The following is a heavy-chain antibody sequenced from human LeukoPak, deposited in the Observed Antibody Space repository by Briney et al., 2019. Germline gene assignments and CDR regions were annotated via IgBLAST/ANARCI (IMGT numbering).Heavy chain of an antibody. J-gene: IGHJ3*02. Sequence: SETLSLTCAVYGGSFSGYYWSWIRQHPGEGLEWLGEINHSGSTNYNPSLKSRVTISVDTSKNQFSLKLSSVTAADTAVYYCARERLVTIFGVVILGAFDIWGQGTMVTVSS. CDR3: ARERLVTIFGVVILGAFDI. CDR2: INHSGST. V-gene: IGHV4-34*01. CDR1: GGSFSGYY. D-gene: IGHD3-3*01.